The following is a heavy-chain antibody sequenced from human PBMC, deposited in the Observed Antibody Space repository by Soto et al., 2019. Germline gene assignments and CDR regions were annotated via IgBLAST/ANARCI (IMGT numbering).Heavy chain of an antibody. CDR2: ISYDGSNK. Sequence: QVQLVESGGGVVQPGRSLRLSCAASGFTFSSYAMHWVRQAPGKGLEWVAVISYDGSNKYYADSVKGRFTISRDNSKNTLYLQMNSLRAEDTAVYYCARGRGLWIAVAGGKFDYWGQGTLVTVSS. CDR3: ARGRGLWIAVAGGKFDY. CDR1: GFTFSSYA. V-gene: IGHV3-30-3*01. D-gene: IGHD6-19*01. J-gene: IGHJ4*02.